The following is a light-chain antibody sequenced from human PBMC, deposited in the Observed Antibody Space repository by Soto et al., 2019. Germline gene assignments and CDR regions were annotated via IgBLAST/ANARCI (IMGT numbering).Light chain of an antibody. J-gene: IGKJ2*01. CDR3: HQYGSSPPYT. Sequence: EIVLTQSPGTLSLSPGERATLSCRASQSVSSSYLAWYQQKPGQAPRLLIYGASSRATGIPDRFSGSGSGTDVTHTMCRLEPEDFAVYYCHQYGSSPPYTFVQGTKLELK. CDR1: QSVSSSY. V-gene: IGKV3-20*01. CDR2: GAS.